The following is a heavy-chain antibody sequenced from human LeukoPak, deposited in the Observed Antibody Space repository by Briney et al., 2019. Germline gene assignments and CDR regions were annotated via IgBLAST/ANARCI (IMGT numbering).Heavy chain of an antibody. CDR3: ARMGIQLTFDY. Sequence: ASVKVSFKASGGTFSNYAISWVRQAPGQGLEWMGGIIPIFGTANYAQKFQGRVTITADKSTSTAYMELSSLRSEDTAVYYCARMGIQLTFDYWGQGTLVTVSS. CDR1: GGTFSNYA. V-gene: IGHV1-69*06. J-gene: IGHJ4*02. D-gene: IGHD5-18*01. CDR2: IIPIFGTA.